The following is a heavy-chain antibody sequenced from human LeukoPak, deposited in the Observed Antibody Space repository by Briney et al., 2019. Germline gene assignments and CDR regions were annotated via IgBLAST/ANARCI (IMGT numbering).Heavy chain of an antibody. CDR1: GFTFSSYA. CDR2: ISGSGGST. D-gene: IGHD3-22*01. J-gene: IGHJ3*02. V-gene: IGHV3-23*01. Sequence: PGGSLRLSCAASGFTFSSYAMSWVRQAPGKGLEWASAISGSGGSTYYADSVKGRFTISRDNSKNTLYLQMNSLRAEDTAVYYCAKAPSSYSGYSPWGAFDIWGQGTMVTVSS. CDR3: AKAPSSYSGYSPWGAFDI.